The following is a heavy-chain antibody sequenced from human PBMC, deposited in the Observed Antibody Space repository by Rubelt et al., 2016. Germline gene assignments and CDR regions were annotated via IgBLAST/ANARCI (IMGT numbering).Heavy chain of an antibody. V-gene: IGHV4-59*12. CDR2: INKSGNT. CDR1: GGSISSYY. CDR3: ATRDWGGGSCYFYPEYHLDY. D-gene: IGHD2-15*01. J-gene: IGHJ4*02. Sequence: QVQLQESGPGLVKPSETLSLTCTVSGGSISSYYWSWIRQPPGKGLEWIGDINKSGNTDYNPSLKNRVTISVDKSKNKVYLRLSAVTAADTAVYYGATRDWGGGSCYFYPEYHLDYWGQGTLVTVAS.